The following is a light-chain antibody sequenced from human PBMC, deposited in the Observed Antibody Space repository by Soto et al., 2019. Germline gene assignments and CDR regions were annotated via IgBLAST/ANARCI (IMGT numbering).Light chain of an antibody. J-gene: IGLJ1*01. V-gene: IGLV1-44*01. CDR1: NSNIGSNT. CDR2: SNN. Sequence: QAPLTQPPSSSGTPGQRVTISCSGSNSNIGSNTVNWYQQLPGTAPKLIIYSNNQWPSGVPDRISGSKSGTSASLAISGLQSEDEADYYCAAWDDSLNAYVFGTGTKVTVL. CDR3: AAWDDSLNAYV.